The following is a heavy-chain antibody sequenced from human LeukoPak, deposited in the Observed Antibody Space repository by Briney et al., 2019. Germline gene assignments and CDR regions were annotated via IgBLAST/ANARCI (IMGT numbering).Heavy chain of an antibody. CDR2: INHSGST. Sequence: SETLSLTCTVSGGSISSYYWSWIRQPPGKGLEWIGEINHSGSTNYNPSLKSRVTISVDTSKNQFSLKLSSVTAADTAVYYCARGGYYYDNPTPFDYWGQGTLVTVSS. V-gene: IGHV4-34*01. CDR3: ARGGYYYDNPTPFDY. CDR1: GGSISSYY. J-gene: IGHJ4*02. D-gene: IGHD3-22*01.